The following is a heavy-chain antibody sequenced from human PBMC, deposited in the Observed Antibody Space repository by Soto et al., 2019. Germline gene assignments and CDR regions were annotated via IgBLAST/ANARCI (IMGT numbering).Heavy chain of an antibody. CDR1: GYTLAESS. V-gene: IGHV1-24*01. J-gene: IGHJ6*02. CDR3: ATVDTAMVKRYYYYGMDV. Sequence: ASVNVSCKFSGYTLAESSMHWLRHAPGKVLEWMGGFDPEDGETIYAQKFQGRVTMTEDTSTDTAYMELSSLRSEDTAVYYCATVDTAMVKRYYYYGMDVWGQGTTVTVSS. D-gene: IGHD5-18*01. CDR2: FDPEDGET.